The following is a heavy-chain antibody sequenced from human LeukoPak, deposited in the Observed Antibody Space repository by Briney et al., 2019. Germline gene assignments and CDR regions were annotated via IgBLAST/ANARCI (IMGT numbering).Heavy chain of an antibody. Sequence: GGSLRLSCSASGFTFSSYAMHWVRQAPGKGLEYVSAISSSGGRTYYADSVRGRFTISRDNSKNTLYLQMNSLRAEDTAVYYCAKGGHYYDSSGYYSFDYWGQGTLVTVSS. CDR3: AKGGHYYDSSGYYSFDY. V-gene: IGHV3-64*04. CDR2: ISSSGGRT. CDR1: GFTFSSYA. J-gene: IGHJ4*02. D-gene: IGHD3-22*01.